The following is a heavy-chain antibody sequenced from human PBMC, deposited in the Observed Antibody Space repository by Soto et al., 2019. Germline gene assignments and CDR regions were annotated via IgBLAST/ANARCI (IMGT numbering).Heavy chain of an antibody. D-gene: IGHD2-2*01. CDR3: ARRGRYCSSTSCYRSSYYYYYMDV. V-gene: IGHV4-34*01. CDR2: INHSGST. Sequence: SETLSLTCAVYGGSFSGYYWSWIRQPPGKGLEWIGEINHSGSTNYNPSLKSRVTISVDTSKNQFSLKLSSVTAADTAVYYCARRGRYCSSTSCYRSSYYYYYMDVWGKGTTVT. J-gene: IGHJ6*03. CDR1: GGSFSGYY.